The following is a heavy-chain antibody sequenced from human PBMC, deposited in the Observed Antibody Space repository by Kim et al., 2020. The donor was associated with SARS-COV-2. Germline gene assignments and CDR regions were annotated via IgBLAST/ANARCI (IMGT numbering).Heavy chain of an antibody. Sequence: PSLKSRVTISVDTSKNQFSLKLSSVTAADTAVYYCARAVVAATLLYYFDYWGQGTLVTVSS. CDR3: ARAVVAATLLYYFDY. V-gene: IGHV4-34*01. D-gene: IGHD2-15*01. J-gene: IGHJ4*02.